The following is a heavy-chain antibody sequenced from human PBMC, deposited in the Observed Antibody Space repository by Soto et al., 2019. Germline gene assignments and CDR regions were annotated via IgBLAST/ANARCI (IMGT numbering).Heavy chain of an antibody. CDR2: INAGNGNT. D-gene: IGHD2-21*02. CDR1: GYTFTGYA. Sequence: QVQLVQSGAEEKKPGASVKVSCKASGYTFTGYAMHWVRQAPGQRLEWMGWINAGNGNTKYSQKIQGRATITRDTSARTAYVELSSLRSEDTAVYYGASAVAVTADFDYWGPGTLVTVSS. CDR3: ASAVAVTADFDY. J-gene: IGHJ4*02. V-gene: IGHV1-3*05.